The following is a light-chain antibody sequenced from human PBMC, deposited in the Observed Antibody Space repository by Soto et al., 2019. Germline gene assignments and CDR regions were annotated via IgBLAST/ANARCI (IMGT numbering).Light chain of an antibody. J-gene: IGKJ1*01. CDR3: LQYLTYPWT. CDR1: QSISDS. V-gene: IGKV1-5*01. CDR2: DAS. Sequence: DIQMTQSPSTLSASVGDRVTITCRASQSISDSLAWYQQKPGKAPTLLIYDASILKSGVPSTFSGNGSGTEFALTVSSLHPDDFATYYCLQYLTYPWTFGQGTKVDIK.